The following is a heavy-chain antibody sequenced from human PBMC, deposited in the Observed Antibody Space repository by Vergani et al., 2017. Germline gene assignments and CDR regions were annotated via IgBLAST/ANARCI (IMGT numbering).Heavy chain of an antibody. CDR2: INPSGGST. CDR3: ARDPGTMIVVRYFDL. V-gene: IGHV1-46*01. CDR1: GYTFTSYY. D-gene: IGHD3-22*01. J-gene: IGHJ2*01. Sequence: QVQLVQSGAEVKKPGASVKVSCKASGYTFTSYYMHWVRQAPGQGLEWMGIINPSGGSTSYAQKFQGRVTITADESTSTAYMELSSLRSEDTAVYYCARDPGTMIVVRYFDLWGRGTLVTVSS.